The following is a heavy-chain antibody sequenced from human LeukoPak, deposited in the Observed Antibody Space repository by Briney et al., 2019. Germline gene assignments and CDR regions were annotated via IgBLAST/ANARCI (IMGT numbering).Heavy chain of an antibody. CDR3: ARVGVGGFYFDY. CDR2: IYSGGST. D-gene: IGHD3-16*01. V-gene: IGHV3-66*01. CDR1: GFTFGDDT. J-gene: IGHJ4*02. Sequence: GGSLRLSCTPSGFTFGDDTMSWFRQAPGKGLEWVSVIYSGGSTYYADSVKGRFTISRDNSKNTLYLQMNSLRAEDTAVYYCARVGVGGFYFDYWGQGTLVTVSS.